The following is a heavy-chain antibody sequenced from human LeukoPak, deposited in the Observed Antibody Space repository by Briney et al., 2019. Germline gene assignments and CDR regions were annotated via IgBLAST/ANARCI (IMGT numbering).Heavy chain of an antibody. CDR3: ARDFCSGGSCYTHFDY. CDR1: GYTFTGYY. CDR2: INPNSGGT. V-gene: IGHV1-2*02. J-gene: IGHJ4*02. Sequence: EASVKVSCKASGYTFTGYYMHWVRQAPGQGLEWMGWINPNSGGTNYAQKFQGRVAMTRDTSISTAYMELSRLRSDDTAVYYCARDFCSGGSCYTHFDYWGQGTLVTVSS. D-gene: IGHD2-15*01.